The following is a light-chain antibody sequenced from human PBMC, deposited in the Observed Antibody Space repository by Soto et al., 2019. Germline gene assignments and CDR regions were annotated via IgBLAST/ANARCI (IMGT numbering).Light chain of an antibody. CDR2: DAS. CDR1: ESISIW. Sequence: DIQMTQSPSTLSATVGDRVTITCLTGESISIWLHCYQMRRGKAPKILISDASNFKRGVPSRFSGSGSRSEFTLTISSVQPDAFASYYCQQPKSYPLTFGGGTKADI. J-gene: IGKJ4*01. CDR3: QQPKSYPLT. V-gene: IGKV1-5*01.